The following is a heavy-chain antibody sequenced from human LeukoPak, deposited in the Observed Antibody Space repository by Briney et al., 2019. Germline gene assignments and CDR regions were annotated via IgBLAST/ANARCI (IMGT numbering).Heavy chain of an antibody. V-gene: IGHV4-34*01. CDR1: GGSFSGYY. CDR2: INHSGST. CDR3: ARGGVSDWFDP. J-gene: IGHJ5*02. D-gene: IGHD2-8*01. Sequence: SETLSLTCAVYGGSFSGYYWSWIRQPPGKGLEWIGEINHSGSTNYNPSLKSRVTISVDTSKNRFSLKLSSVTAADTAVYYCARGGVSDWFDPWGQGTLVTVSS.